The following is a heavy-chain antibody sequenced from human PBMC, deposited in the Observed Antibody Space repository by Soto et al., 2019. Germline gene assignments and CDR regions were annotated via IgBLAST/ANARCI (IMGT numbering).Heavy chain of an antibody. D-gene: IGHD4-17*01. CDR1: GYSFTSYW. V-gene: IGHV5-51*01. Sequence: PGESLKISCKGSGYSFTSYWIGWVRQMPGKGLEWMGIIYPGDSDTRYSPSFQGQVTISADKSISTAYLQWSSLKASDTAMYYCARLTNGRATTVVIRVSVSYGIDVWGQGTTVTVSS. J-gene: IGHJ6*02. CDR2: IYPGDSDT. CDR3: ARLTNGRATTVVIRVSVSYGIDV.